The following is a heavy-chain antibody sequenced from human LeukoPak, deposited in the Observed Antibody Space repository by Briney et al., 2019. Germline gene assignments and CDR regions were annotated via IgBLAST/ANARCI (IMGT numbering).Heavy chain of an antibody. J-gene: IGHJ5*02. V-gene: IGHV4-34*01. CDR2: INHSGST. CDR3: ASRVVPAAIKSYWFDP. D-gene: IGHD2-2*02. CDR1: GGSFSGYY. Sequence: SETLSLTCAVYGGSFSGYYWSWIRQPPGKGLERIGEINHSGSTNYNPSLKSRVTISVDTSKNQFSLKLSSVTAADTAVYYCASRVVPAAIKSYWFDPWGQGTLVTVSS.